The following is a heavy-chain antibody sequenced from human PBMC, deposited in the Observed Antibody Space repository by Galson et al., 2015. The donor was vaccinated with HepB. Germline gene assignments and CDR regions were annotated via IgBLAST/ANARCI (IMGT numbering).Heavy chain of an antibody. CDR3: ARDAGLYCSGGSCYSLRDAFDI. D-gene: IGHD2-15*01. CDR2: IWYDGSNK. J-gene: IGHJ3*02. CDR1: GFTFSSYG. V-gene: IGHV3-33*01. Sequence: SLRLSCAASGFTFSSYGMHWVRQAPGKGLEWVAVIWYDGSNKYYADSVKGRFTISRDNSKNTLYLQMNSLRAEDTAVYYCARDAGLYCSGGSCYSLRDAFDIWGQGTMVTVSS.